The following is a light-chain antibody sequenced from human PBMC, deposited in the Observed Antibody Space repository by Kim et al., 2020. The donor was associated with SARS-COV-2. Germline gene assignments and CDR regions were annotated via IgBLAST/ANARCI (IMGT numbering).Light chain of an antibody. CDR1: SSDVGGYNY. J-gene: IGLJ1*01. V-gene: IGLV2-8*01. Sequence: QSVTISCTGTSSDVGGYNYVSWYQQHPGKAPKLMIYEVSKRPSGVPDRFSGSKSGNTASLTVSGLQADDEADYYCSSYAGSNNFEVFGTGTKVTVL. CDR3: SSYAGSNNFEV. CDR2: EVS.